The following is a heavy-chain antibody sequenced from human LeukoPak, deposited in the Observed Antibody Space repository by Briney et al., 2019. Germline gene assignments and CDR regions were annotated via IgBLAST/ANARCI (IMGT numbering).Heavy chain of an antibody. CDR3: ASWGAGGNS. D-gene: IGHD3-16*01. J-gene: IGHJ4*02. CDR1: GFTLSTYW. Sequence: GGSLRLSCEASGFTLSTYWMNWVHQVPGKGLDWVANINPDGSGKRYVDSVKGRFTIARDNADNSLSLQMNSLRAEDTAVYYCASWGAGGNSWGQGTLVTVSS. CDR2: INPDGSGK. V-gene: IGHV3-7*01.